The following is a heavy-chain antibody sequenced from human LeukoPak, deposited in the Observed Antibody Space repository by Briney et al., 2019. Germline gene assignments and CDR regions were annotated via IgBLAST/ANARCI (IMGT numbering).Heavy chain of an antibody. CDR2: ITHTGGDS. J-gene: IGHJ4*02. CDR3: GNDKTTYNWWEVIES. CDR1: GFTFSSYA. Sequence: PGGSLRLSCVASGFTFSSYAMTWVRQAPGKGLEWVALITHTGGDSYYADSVKGRFAISRDNSKNTLYLEMNGLRAEDTALYFCGNDKTTYNWWEVIESWGQGALVTVSS. D-gene: IGHD1-1*01. V-gene: IGHV3-23*01.